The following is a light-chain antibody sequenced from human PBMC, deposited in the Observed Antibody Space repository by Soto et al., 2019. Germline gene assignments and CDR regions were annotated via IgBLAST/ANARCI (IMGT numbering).Light chain of an antibody. CDR1: QSVSSSY. V-gene: IGKV3-20*01. J-gene: IGKJ4*01. CDR3: HQYDSSPLT. CDR2: GAS. Sequence: EIVLTQSPGTLSLSPGERATLSCRASQSVSSSYLAWYQQKPGQAPRLLIYGASSRSTGIPDRFSGSGSATAFNLTISRLEPEDFAVYYCHQYDSSPLTFGGGTKVEIK.